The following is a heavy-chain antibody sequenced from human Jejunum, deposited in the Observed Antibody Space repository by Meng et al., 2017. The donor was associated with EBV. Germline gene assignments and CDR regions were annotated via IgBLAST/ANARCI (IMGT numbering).Heavy chain of an antibody. CDR1: GASMNDRNYF. CDR2: TYPSANT. CDR3: ARHDCPGAVCLGPFDS. Sequence: RQLQGSGPGLVKPSETLSLTCNVSGASMNDRNYFWAWIRQPPGKGLEWIGNTYPSANTYYNPSLKSRVTISVDTSKNQFSLKLISVTAADTAVYFCARHDCPGAVCLGPFDSWGQGIPVTVSS. D-gene: IGHD2-8*02. V-gene: IGHV4-39*01. J-gene: IGHJ4*02.